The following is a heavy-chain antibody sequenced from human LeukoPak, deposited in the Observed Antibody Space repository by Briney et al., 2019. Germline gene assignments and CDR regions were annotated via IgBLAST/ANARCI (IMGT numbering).Heavy chain of an antibody. CDR2: ISFDGSNK. J-gene: IGHJ6*03. CDR3: ARDFSSLIGPGNYYMDV. CDR1: GFTFSSFA. V-gene: IGHV3-30*04. D-gene: IGHD3-10*01. Sequence: AGGSLRLSCAASGFTFSSFAMHWVRQAPGKGLERVAAISFDGSNKNYADSVKGRFTISRDNPKNTLYLQMNSLRAEDTAVYYCARDFSSLIGPGNYYMDVWGKGTTVTVSS.